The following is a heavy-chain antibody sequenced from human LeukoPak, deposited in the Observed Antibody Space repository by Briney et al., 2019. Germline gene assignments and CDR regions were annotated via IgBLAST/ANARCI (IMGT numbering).Heavy chain of an antibody. D-gene: IGHD3-10*01. Sequence: SETLSLTCTVSGGSISSYYWGWIRQPPGKGLEWIGSIYYSGSTYYNPSLKSRVTISVDTSKNQFSLKLTSVTAADTAVYYCARASRGHDYWGQGALVTVSS. CDR1: GGSISSYY. J-gene: IGHJ4*02. CDR3: ARASRGHDY. V-gene: IGHV4-39*07. CDR2: IYYSGST.